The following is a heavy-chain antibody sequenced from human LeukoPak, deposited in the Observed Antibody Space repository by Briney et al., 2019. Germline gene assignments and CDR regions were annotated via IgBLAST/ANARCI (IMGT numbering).Heavy chain of an antibody. CDR2: INPSGGTT. D-gene: IGHD1-1*01. V-gene: IGHV1-46*01. Sequence: GASVKVSCKASGYTFTSHSMNWVRQAPGHGLEWMGIINPSGGTTTYAQKFQDRVTMTRDTSTSTVYMELSSLRSDDTAVYSCARGMLQLWSACDYWGQGTLVTVSS. J-gene: IGHJ4*02. CDR3: ARGMLQLWSACDY. CDR1: GYTFTSHS.